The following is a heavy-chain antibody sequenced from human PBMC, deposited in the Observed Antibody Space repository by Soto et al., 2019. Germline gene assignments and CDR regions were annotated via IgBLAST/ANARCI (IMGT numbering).Heavy chain of an antibody. V-gene: IGHV1-3*01. CDR3: ARDCSGGSCYYYYYIDV. J-gene: IGHJ6*03. D-gene: IGHD2-15*01. CDR1: GYTFTSYA. Sequence: QVQLVQSGAEVKKPGASVKVSCKASGYTFTSYAMHWVRQAPGQRLEWMGWINAGNGNTKYSQKFQGRVTITRDTAASTAYMELSSLRSEDTAVYYCARDCSGGSCYYYYYIDVWGKGTTVTVSS. CDR2: INAGNGNT.